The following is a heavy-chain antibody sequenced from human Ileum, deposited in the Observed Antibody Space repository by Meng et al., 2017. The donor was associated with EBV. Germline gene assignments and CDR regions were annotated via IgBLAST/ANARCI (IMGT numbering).Heavy chain of an antibody. V-gene: IGHV4-61*08. CDR2: INDSGSA. CDR3: ASYFAGRGGGGY. D-gene: IGHD3-16*01. Sequence: QVQLQDSGPGLVKPSATLSLTCTVSGGSVSSGGFHWSWIRQPPGKGLEWIGQINDSGSANYNPSLKSRVTISVDTSKSLFSLKLNSVTAADAAVYFCASYFAGRGGGGYWGQGTLVTVSS. J-gene: IGHJ4*02. CDR1: GGSVSSGGFH.